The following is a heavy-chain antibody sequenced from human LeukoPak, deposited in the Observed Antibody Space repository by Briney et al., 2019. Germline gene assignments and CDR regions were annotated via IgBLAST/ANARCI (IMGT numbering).Heavy chain of an antibody. D-gene: IGHD3-10*01. Sequence: SETLSLTCTVSGGSISSSSYYWGWIRQPPGKGLEWIGEINHSGSTNYNPSLKSRVTISVDTSKNQFSLKLSSVTAADTAVYYCARHGFGESMPGGGIYYYYYMDVWGKGTTVTVSS. CDR3: ARHGFGESMPGGGIYYYYYMDV. J-gene: IGHJ6*03. V-gene: IGHV4-39*01. CDR2: INHSGST. CDR1: GGSISSSSYY.